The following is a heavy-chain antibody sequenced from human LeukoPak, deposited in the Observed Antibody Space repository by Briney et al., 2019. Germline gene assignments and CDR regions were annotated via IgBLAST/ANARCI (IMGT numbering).Heavy chain of an antibody. CDR3: AKDQPVLLWFGDLSGFDY. CDR1: GFTFSSYA. J-gene: IGHJ4*02. D-gene: IGHD3-10*01. CDR2: ISGSGGST. Sequence: GGSLRLSCAASGFTFSSYAMSWVRQAPGKGLEWVSAISGSGGSTYYADSVKGRFTISRDNSKNTLYLQMNSLRAEDTAVYYCAKDQPVLLWFGDLSGFDYWGQGTLVTVSS. V-gene: IGHV3-23*01.